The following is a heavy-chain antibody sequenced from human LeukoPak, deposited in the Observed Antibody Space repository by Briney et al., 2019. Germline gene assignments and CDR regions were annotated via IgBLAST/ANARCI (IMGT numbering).Heavy chain of an antibody. CDR1: GFSFGSLA. CDR2: IRSSSSSI. J-gene: IGHJ4*02. V-gene: IGHV3-21*04. D-gene: IGHD3-10*01. Sequence: PGGSLRLSCAASGFSFGSLAMNWVRQAPGKGLERVASIRSSSSSIYYADAVKGRFTISRDNAKNSLYLQMNSLRADDTAVYYCAKASGSPYYFDYWGQGTLVTVSS. CDR3: AKASGSPYYFDY.